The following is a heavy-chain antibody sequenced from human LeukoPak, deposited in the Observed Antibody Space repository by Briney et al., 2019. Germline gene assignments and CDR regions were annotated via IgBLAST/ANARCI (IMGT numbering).Heavy chain of an antibody. J-gene: IGHJ6*03. CDR1: GGSISSSSYY. Sequence: SETLSLTCTVSGGSISSSSYYWGWIRQPPGKGLEWIGYIYYSGSTNYSPSLKSRVTISVDTSKNQFSLKLSSVTAADAAVYYCARVSFQLLYHYYYYYMDVWGKGTTVTISS. CDR3: ARVSFQLLYHYYYYYMDV. CDR2: IYYSGST. V-gene: IGHV4-61*05. D-gene: IGHD2-2*02.